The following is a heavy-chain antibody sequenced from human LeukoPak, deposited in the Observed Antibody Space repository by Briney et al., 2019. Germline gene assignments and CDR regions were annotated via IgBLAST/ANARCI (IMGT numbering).Heavy chain of an antibody. CDR3: ARRAPSADAFDI. Sequence: ASVKVSCKASGYTFNRNAINWVRQAPGQGLEWMGWINTKTGTPTYAQGFTGRFVFSLDISVTTAYLQISNLKAEDTAFYYCARRAPSADAFDIWGQGTMVTASS. V-gene: IGHV7-4-1*02. J-gene: IGHJ3*02. CDR2: INTKTGTP. CDR1: GYTFNRNA.